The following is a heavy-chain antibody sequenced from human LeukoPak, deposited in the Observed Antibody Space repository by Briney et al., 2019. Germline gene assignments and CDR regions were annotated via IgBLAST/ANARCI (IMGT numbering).Heavy chain of an antibody. CDR3: TRESTYAGASFDY. Sequence: GGSLRLSCTASGFTFGDYAMSWVRQAPGKGLEWVGFIRSKAYGGTTEYAASVKGRFTISRDDSKSIAYLQMNSLKTEGTAVYYCTRESTYAGASFDYWGQGTLVTVSS. D-gene: IGHD2-8*01. CDR1: GFTFGDYA. CDR2: IRSKAYGGTT. V-gene: IGHV3-49*04. J-gene: IGHJ4*02.